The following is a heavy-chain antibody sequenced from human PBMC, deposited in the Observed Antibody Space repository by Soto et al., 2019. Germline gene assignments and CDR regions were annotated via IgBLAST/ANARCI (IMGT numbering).Heavy chain of an antibody. CDR3: ARKDHGKHLFAF. V-gene: IGHV4-28*01. D-gene: IGHD1-26*01. CDR1: GYSISSDNW. CDR2: IHYSGIT. J-gene: IGHJ4*02. Sequence: SQTLSLTCGVSGYSISSDNWWVWIRQPPGKGLEWIGYIHYSGITYSNPSLKSRLTMSVDTSKNQFSLRLSSVTAVDTAVYYCARKDHGKHLFAFWGQGSLVTVSA.